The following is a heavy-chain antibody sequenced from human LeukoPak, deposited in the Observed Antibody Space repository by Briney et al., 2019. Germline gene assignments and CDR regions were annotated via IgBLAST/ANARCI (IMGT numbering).Heavy chain of an antibody. V-gene: IGHV1-2*02. Sequence: ASVKVSCKASGYTFTGYYMHWVRQAPGQGLEWMGWINPNSGGTNYAQKFQGRVTMTRDTSISTAYMELSRLRPDDTAVYYCARVAYDSDWFDPWGQGTLVTVSS. CDR3: ARVAYDSDWFDP. J-gene: IGHJ5*02. CDR1: GYTFTGYY. D-gene: IGHD3-9*01. CDR2: INPNSGGT.